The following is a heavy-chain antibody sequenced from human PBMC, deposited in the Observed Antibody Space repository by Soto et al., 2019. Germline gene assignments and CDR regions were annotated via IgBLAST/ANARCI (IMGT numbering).Heavy chain of an antibody. V-gene: IGHV1-18*01. Sequence: ASVKVSCKASGYTFTNYGITWLRQAPGQGLEWMGWINAYNGNTNYAQKVQGRVSMSTDTSTSTAYLELRSLRSDDTAVYYCARGPESRSTAYFDYWGQGTLVTVSS. CDR2: INAYNGNT. J-gene: IGHJ4*02. CDR1: GYTFTNYG. D-gene: IGHD1-26*01. CDR3: ARGPESRSTAYFDY.